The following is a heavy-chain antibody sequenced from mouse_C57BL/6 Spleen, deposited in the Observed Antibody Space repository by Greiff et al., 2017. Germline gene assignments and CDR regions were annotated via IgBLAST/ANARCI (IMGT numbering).Heavy chain of an antibody. CDR3: ARYSNLLDY. Sequence: QVQLQQSGAELVRPGSSVKLSCKASGYTFTSYWMHWVKQRPIQGLEWIGNIDPSESETHYNQKFKDKATLTVDKSSSTAYMQLSSLTSEDSAVYYCARYSNLLDYWGQGTTLTVSS. CDR1: GYTFTSYW. D-gene: IGHD2-5*01. CDR2: IDPSESET. J-gene: IGHJ2*01. V-gene: IGHV1-52*01.